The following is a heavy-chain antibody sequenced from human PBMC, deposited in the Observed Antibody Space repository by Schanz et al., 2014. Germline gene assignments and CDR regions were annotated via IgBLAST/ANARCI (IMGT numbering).Heavy chain of an antibody. Sequence: QVQLQESGPGLVKPSQTLSLTCTVSGDSISSGGYYWSWIRQHPGKGLEWIGYISYSGVTYYNPSLKSRVTISVDRSKNQFSLRLDSVTAADTAIYYCARVSHVYRYYYIDFWGKGTTVTVSS. CDR1: GDSISSGGYY. CDR2: ISYSGVT. CDR3: ARVSHVYRYYYIDF. D-gene: IGHD3-16*02. V-gene: IGHV4-31*03. J-gene: IGHJ6*03.